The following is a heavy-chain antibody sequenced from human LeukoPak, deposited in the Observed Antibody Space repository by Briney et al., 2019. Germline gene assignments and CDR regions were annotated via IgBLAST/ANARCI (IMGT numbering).Heavy chain of an antibody. Sequence: ASVKVSCKASGYTFTSYGISWVRQAPGQGLEWMGWISAYNGSTNYAQKLQGRVTMTTDTSTSTAYMELRSLRSDDTAVYYCARDSAGSYMDYFDYWGQGTLVTVSS. V-gene: IGHV1-18*01. D-gene: IGHD1-26*01. CDR2: ISAYNGST. CDR1: GYTFTSYG. J-gene: IGHJ4*02. CDR3: ARDSAGSYMDYFDY.